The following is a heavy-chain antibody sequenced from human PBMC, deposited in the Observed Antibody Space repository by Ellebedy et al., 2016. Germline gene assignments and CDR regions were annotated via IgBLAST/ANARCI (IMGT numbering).Heavy chain of an antibody. Sequence: GESLKISCKGSGYSFTSYWISWVRQMPGKGLEWMGRIDPSDSYTNYSPSFQGHVTISADKSISTAYLQWSSLKASDTAMYYCARQELEGYCSGGSCYEGYWYFDLWGRGTLVTVSS. CDR3: ARQELEGYCSGGSCYEGYWYFDL. D-gene: IGHD2-15*01. V-gene: IGHV5-10-1*01. J-gene: IGHJ2*01. CDR1: GYSFTSYW. CDR2: IDPSDSYT.